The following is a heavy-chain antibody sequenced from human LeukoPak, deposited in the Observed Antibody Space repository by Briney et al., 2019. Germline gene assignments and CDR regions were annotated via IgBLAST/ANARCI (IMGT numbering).Heavy chain of an antibody. V-gene: IGHV3-21*01. Sequence: GGSLRLSCAASGFTFSSYSMNWVRQAPGKGLEWVSSISSSSSYIYYADSVKGRFTISRDNAKNSLYLQMNSLRAEDTAVYYCARVDSSGYVYAFDIWGQGTMVTVSS. J-gene: IGHJ3*02. CDR3: ARVDSSGYVYAFDI. CDR2: ISSSSSYI. CDR1: GFTFSSYS. D-gene: IGHD3-22*01.